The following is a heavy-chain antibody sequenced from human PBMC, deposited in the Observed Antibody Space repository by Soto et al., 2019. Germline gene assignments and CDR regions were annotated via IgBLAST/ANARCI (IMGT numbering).Heavy chain of an antibody. CDR3: VKDRDSNSWPSRDV. D-gene: IGHD3-22*01. CDR2: ISPNSGNT. J-gene: IGHJ6*02. CDR1: GYTFTRNG. V-gene: IGHV1-18*01. Sequence: QVHLVQSGAEVKKPGASVNVSCKTSGYTFTRNGISWVRQAPGQGLEWMGWISPNSGNTKYAQKLQGRVIMTTDTSTSTAYMELRSLRSHDTAVYYCVKDRDSNSWPSRDVWGPGTTVTVSS.